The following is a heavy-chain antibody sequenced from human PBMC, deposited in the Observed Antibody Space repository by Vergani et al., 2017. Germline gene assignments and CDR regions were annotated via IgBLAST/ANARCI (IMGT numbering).Heavy chain of an antibody. Sequence: QVQLVQSGAEVKKPGSSVKVSCKASGGTFSSYAISWVRQAPGQGLEWMGGIIPIFGTANYAQKFQGRVTITADESTNTAYMELSSLRSEDTAVYYCARSNSGSYYGGDYYYYGMDVWGQGTTVTVSS. J-gene: IGHJ6*02. CDR3: ARSNSGSYYGGDYYYYGMDV. CDR1: GGTFSSYA. CDR2: IIPIFGTA. D-gene: IGHD1-26*01. V-gene: IGHV1-69*12.